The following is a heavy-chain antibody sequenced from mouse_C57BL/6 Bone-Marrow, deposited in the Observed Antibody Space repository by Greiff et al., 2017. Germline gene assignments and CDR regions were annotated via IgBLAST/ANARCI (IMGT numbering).Heavy chain of an antibody. CDR2: ISSGGSYT. Sequence: EVQLVESGGDLVKPGGSLKLSCAASGFTFSSYGMSWVRQTPDKRLEWVATISSGGSYTYYPDSVKGRVTIYRDNAKNTLYLHMGSLESEDTAIYECERLDYWGQGTTLTVSS. V-gene: IGHV5-6*01. CDR3: ERLDY. CDR1: GFTFSSYG. J-gene: IGHJ2*01.